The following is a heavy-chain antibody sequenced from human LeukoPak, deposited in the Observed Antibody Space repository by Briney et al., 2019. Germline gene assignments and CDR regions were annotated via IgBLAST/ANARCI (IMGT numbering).Heavy chain of an antibody. D-gene: IGHD6-19*01. CDR2: INWNGGST. CDR3: ARVGSSGWLYYMDV. Sequence: PGGSLRLSCAASGFTFDDYGMSWVRQAPGKGLEWVSGINWNGGSTGYADSVKGRFTISRDNAKNSLYLQMNSLRAEDTALYYCARVGSSGWLYYMDVWGKGTTVIVSS. J-gene: IGHJ6*03. V-gene: IGHV3-20*04. CDR1: GFTFDDYG.